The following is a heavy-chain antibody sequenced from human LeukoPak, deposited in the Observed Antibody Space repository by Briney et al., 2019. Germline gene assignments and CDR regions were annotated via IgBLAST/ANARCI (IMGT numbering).Heavy chain of an antibody. CDR1: GYTFTSYA. D-gene: IGHD6-13*01. CDR2: ISGYNGKT. Sequence: ASVKVSCKASGYTFTSYAMNWVRQAPGQGLEWMGWISGYNGKTNYAQKLQGRITMTTDTSTSTAYMELRSLRSDDTAVYYCARLYLPYTSAWYGSAFDIWGQGTMVTVSS. CDR3: ARLYLPYTSAWYGSAFDI. J-gene: IGHJ3*02. V-gene: IGHV1-18*01.